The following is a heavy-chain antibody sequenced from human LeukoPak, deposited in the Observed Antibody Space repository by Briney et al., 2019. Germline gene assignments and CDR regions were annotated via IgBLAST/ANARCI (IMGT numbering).Heavy chain of an antibody. CDR3: ARDSSGYYFQQ. CDR1: GYIFTGYY. D-gene: IGHD3-22*01. Sequence: ASVKVSCKASGYIFTGYYMHWVRQAPGQGLEYMGWINPNSGGTNYAQNFQGKVTMTRDTSISTDYMELSSLRSDDTAVYYCARDSSGYYFQQWGQGTLVTVSS. J-gene: IGHJ1*01. V-gene: IGHV1-2*02. CDR2: INPNSGGT.